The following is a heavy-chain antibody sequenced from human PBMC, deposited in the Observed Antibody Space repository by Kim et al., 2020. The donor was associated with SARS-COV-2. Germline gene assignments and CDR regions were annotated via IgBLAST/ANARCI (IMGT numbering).Heavy chain of an antibody. CDR3: ARDGLSSYGMDV. V-gene: IGHV3-48*02. J-gene: IGHJ6*02. Sequence: YADSVKGRFTISRDNAKNSLYLQMNSLRDEDTAGYYCARDGLSSYGMDVWGQGTTVTVSS.